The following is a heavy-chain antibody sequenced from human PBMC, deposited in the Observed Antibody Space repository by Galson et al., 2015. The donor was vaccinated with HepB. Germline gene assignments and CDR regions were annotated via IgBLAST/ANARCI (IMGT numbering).Heavy chain of an antibody. Sequence: SLRLSCAASGFTFSSYAMHWVRQAPGKGLEWVAVVSYDGSDKYYADFVKGRFTISRDNSKNMLYLQMHSLRAEDTAVHYCARDRSAYYYYYGMDVWGQGTTVTVSS. V-gene: IGHV3-30-3*01. D-gene: IGHD3-3*01. CDR2: VSYDGSDK. J-gene: IGHJ6*02. CDR1: GFTFSSYA. CDR3: ARDRSAYYYYYGMDV.